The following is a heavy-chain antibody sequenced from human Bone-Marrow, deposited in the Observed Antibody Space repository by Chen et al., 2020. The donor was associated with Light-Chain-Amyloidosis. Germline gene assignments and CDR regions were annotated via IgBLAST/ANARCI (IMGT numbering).Heavy chain of an antibody. Sequence: EVQLEQSGPEVKKPGESLKISCKGSGYTFPNYWIGWVSQMPGKGLEWMGVIYPDDSDARYSPSFEGQVNISADKSITTAYLQWRSLKASDTAMYYCARRRDGYNFDYWGQGTLVTVSS. CDR2: IYPDDSDA. J-gene: IGHJ4*02. CDR3: ARRRDGYNFDY. V-gene: IGHV5-51*01. CDR1: GYTFPNYW. D-gene: IGHD5-12*01.